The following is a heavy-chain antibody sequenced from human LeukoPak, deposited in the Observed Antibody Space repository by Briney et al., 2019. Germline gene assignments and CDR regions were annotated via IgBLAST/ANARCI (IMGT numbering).Heavy chain of an antibody. CDR1: GGSFSGYY. CDR3: AASLTLLWFGEFPYYFDY. J-gene: IGHJ4*02. Sequence: ESSETLSLTCAVYGGSFSGYYWSWIRQPPGKGLEWIGEINHSESTNYNPSLKSRVTISVDTSKNQFSLKLSSVTAADTAVYYCAASLTLLWFGEFPYYFDYWGQGTLVTVSS. V-gene: IGHV4-34*01. D-gene: IGHD3-10*01. CDR2: INHSEST.